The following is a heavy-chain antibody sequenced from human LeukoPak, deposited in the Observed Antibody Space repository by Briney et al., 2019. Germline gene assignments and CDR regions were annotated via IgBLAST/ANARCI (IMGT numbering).Heavy chain of an antibody. CDR3: ARDLYYYDSSGHYLFDY. D-gene: IGHD3-22*01. CDR1: GFTFSSYS. CDR2: ISGSSSLI. Sequence: GGSLRLSCAASGFTFSSYSMNWVRQAPGKGLEWVSYISGSSSLIYYADSVKGRFTISRDNAKNSLYLQMNSLRAEDTAVYYCARDLYYYDSSGHYLFDYWGQGTLVTVSS. V-gene: IGHV3-48*04. J-gene: IGHJ4*02.